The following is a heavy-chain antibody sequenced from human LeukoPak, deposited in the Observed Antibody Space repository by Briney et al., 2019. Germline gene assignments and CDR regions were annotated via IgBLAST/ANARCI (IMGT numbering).Heavy chain of an antibody. CDR3: ARGYPYLRGLIGNWFDP. V-gene: IGHV7-4-1*02. CDR1: GYTFTSYD. D-gene: IGHD3-10*02. J-gene: IGHJ5*02. Sequence: GASVKVSCKASGYTFTSYDINWVRQAPGQGLEWMGWINTNTGNPTYAQGFTGRFVFSLDTSVSTAYLQISSLKTEDTAVYYCARGYPYLRGLIGNWFDPWGQGTLVTVSS. CDR2: INTNTGNP.